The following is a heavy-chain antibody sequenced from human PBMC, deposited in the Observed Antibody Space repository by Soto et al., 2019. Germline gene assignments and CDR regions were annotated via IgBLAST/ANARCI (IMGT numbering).Heavy chain of an antibody. V-gene: IGHV4-34*01. Sequence: SETLSLTCAVYGGSFSGYYWSWIRQPPGKGLEWIGEINHSGSTNYNPSLKSRVTISVDTSKNQFSLKLSSVTAADTAVYYCARGKNRDIVATTYYYYYYYMDVWGKGTTVTVSS. J-gene: IGHJ6*03. CDR2: INHSGST. D-gene: IGHD5-12*01. CDR3: ARGKNRDIVATTYYYYYYYMDV. CDR1: GGSFSGYY.